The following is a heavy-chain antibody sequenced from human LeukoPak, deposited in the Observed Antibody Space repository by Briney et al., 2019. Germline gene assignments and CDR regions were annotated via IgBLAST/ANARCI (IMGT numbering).Heavy chain of an antibody. Sequence: SVTVSCKASGFTFTSSAVQWVRQARGQRLEWIGWIVVGSGNTNYAQKFQERVTITRDMSTSTAYMELSSLRSEDTAVYYCAAEVGEDIAVTGFDYWGQGTLVTVSS. D-gene: IGHD6-19*01. V-gene: IGHV1-58*01. CDR1: GFTFTSSA. J-gene: IGHJ4*02. CDR3: AAEVGEDIAVTGFDY. CDR2: IVVGSGNT.